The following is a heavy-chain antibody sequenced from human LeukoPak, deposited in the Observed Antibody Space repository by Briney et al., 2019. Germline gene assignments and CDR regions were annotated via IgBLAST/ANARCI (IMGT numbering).Heavy chain of an antibody. V-gene: IGHV3-21*01. J-gene: IGHJ4*02. CDR1: GFTFSSYS. CDR2: ISSSSSYI. Sequence: PGGSLRLSCAASGFTFSSYSMNWVRQAPGKGLEWVSSISSSSSYIYYADSVKGRFTISRDNAKNSLYLQMNSLRAEDTAVYYCARDPSIAAAGKAAGWGQGTLVTVSS. CDR3: ARDPSIAAAGKAAG. D-gene: IGHD6-13*01.